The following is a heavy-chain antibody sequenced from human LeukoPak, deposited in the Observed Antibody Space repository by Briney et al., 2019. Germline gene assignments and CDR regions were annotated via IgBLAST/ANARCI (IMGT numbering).Heavy chain of an antibody. CDR2: INPNSDGT. J-gene: IGHJ4*02. CDR1: GYTFTGYY. CDR3: ARDRGGGGNHFDY. D-gene: IGHD3-10*01. V-gene: IGHV1-2*06. Sequence: ASVKVSCKASGYTFTGYYMHWVRQASGQGLEWMGRINPNSDGTNYAQKFQGRVTMTRDTSISTAYMELSGLRSDVTAMYYCARDRGGGGNHFDYWGQGTLVTVSS.